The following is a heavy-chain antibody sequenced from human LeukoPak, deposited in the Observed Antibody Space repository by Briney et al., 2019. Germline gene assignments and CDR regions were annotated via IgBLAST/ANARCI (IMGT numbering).Heavy chain of an antibody. CDR2: ISYDGSNK. V-gene: IGHV3-30-3*01. Sequence: PGGSLRLSCAASGFTFSSYAMHWVRQAPGKGLEWVAVISYDGSNKYYADSVKGRFTISRDNSKNTLYLQMNSLRAEDTAVYYCVRDQSDAFDIWGQGTMVTVSS. CDR1: GFTFSSYA. J-gene: IGHJ3*02. CDR3: VRDQSDAFDI.